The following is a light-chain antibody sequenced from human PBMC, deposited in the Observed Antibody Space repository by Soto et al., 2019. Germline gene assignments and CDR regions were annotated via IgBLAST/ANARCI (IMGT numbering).Light chain of an antibody. Sequence: EIVMTQSPATLSVSPGEGATLSCTASQNVSNNFAWYQQRPGQPPRLLIYDASTRATGISARFSGSGYGTEFTLTISSLQSEDFAVYFCQQCRNWPLTFGGGTKVEIK. CDR1: QNVSNN. CDR2: DAS. J-gene: IGKJ4*01. V-gene: IGKV3-15*01. CDR3: QQCRNWPLT.